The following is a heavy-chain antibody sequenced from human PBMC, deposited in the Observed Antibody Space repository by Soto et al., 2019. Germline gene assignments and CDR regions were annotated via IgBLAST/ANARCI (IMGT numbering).Heavy chain of an antibody. CDR3: ARDFTVTTPYYFDY. J-gene: IGHJ4*02. Sequence: GASVKVSCKASGYTFTSYGISWVRQAPGQGLEWMGWISAYNGNTNYAQKLQGRVTMTTDTSTSTAYMELRSLRSDDTAVYYCARDFTVTTPYYFDYWGQGTLVTVSS. D-gene: IGHD4-17*01. CDR1: GYTFTSYG. V-gene: IGHV1-18*01. CDR2: ISAYNGNT.